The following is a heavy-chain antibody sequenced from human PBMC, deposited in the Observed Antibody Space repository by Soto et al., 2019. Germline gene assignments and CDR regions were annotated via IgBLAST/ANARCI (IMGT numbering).Heavy chain of an antibody. Sequence: QVQLVQSGAEVKKPGASVKVSCKTSGYTFSNYFLHWVRQAPGQGLEYLGVIVPSNGHTSYVQTFQGRVTITTATSTSTVYVELSSLRSEDTAVYYCAREPANQLYFDFWGQGTLVAVSS. CDR1: GYTFSNYF. V-gene: IGHV1-46*01. D-gene: IGHD1-1*01. J-gene: IGHJ4*02. CDR3: AREPANQLYFDF. CDR2: IVPSNGHT.